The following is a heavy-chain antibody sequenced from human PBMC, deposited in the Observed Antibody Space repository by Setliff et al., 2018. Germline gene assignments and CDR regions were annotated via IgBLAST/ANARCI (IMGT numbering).Heavy chain of an antibody. CDR1: GGSFSGYY. V-gene: IGHV4-34*01. CDR2: INHTGST. D-gene: IGHD2-2*01. J-gene: IGHJ5*02. CDR3: ARGYCNSAGCFFAGWFDP. Sequence: SETLSLTCAVYGGSFSGYYWSWIRQPPGKGLELIGEINHTGSTNYNPSLKSRVTISVDTSKNQFSLRLSSVTAADTAVYYCARGYCNSAGCFFAGWFDPWGQGLLVTVSS.